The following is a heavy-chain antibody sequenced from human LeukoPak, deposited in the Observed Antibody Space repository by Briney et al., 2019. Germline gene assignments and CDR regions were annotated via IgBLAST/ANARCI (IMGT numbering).Heavy chain of an antibody. CDR3: ARDGVNYYGSGNWFDP. V-gene: IGHV4-59*01. CDR2: VYERGNT. CDR1: GAYITSYS. D-gene: IGHD3-10*01. Sequence: PSDTLSLTCSISGAYITSYSWSCVRQPPGEALEWSGCVYERGNTDFNPSLKSRVTISRDASRNQFSLHFNSVTAADTALYYCARDGVNYYGSGNWFDPWGLGTLVTVSS. J-gene: IGHJ5*02.